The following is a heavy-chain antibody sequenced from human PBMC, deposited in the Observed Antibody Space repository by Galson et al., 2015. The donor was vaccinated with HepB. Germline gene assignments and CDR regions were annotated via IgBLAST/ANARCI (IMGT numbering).Heavy chain of an antibody. Sequence: LRLSCAASGFTFSSYGMHWVRQAPGKGLEWVAVISYNGRNKFYADSVKGRFTISRDNSKNTLYLQMNSLRAEDTAVYYCAKNKYYYESSGYFNWFDPWGGTLVTVSS. J-gene: IGHJ5*02. CDR3: AKNKYYYESSGYFNWFDP. CDR1: GFTFSSYG. CDR2: ISYNGRNK. V-gene: IGHV3-30*18. D-gene: IGHD3-22*01.